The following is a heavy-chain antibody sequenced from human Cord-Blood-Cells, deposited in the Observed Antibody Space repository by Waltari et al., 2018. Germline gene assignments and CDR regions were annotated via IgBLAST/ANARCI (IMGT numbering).Heavy chain of an antibody. CDR1: GYTFTSYA. CDR3: ARGSGVATTLLDY. V-gene: IGHV1-3*01. Sequence: QVQLVQSGAEVKKPGASVKVSCKASGYTFTSYAMHWVRQAPGQRLEWMGWIKAGNGKTKYSQKVQGRGTITRETSAGTAYMELGSLRSEDTAVYYCARGSGVATTLLDYWGQGTLVTISS. CDR2: IKAGNGKT. J-gene: IGHJ4*02. D-gene: IGHD5-12*01.